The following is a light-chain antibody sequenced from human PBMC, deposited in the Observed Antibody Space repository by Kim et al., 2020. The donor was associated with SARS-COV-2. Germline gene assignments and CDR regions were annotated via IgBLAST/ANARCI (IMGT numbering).Light chain of an antibody. CDR2: DNS. Sequence: GQKVTISCSETSSSIGSHYISWYQQFPGTAPRLLIYDNSERPSGIPDRFSGSNSGLSATLAITGLQTGDEATYYCGIWDASLSAGGFGGGTQLTVL. CDR1: SSSIGSHY. J-gene: IGLJ3*02. CDR3: GIWDASLSAGG. V-gene: IGLV1-51*01.